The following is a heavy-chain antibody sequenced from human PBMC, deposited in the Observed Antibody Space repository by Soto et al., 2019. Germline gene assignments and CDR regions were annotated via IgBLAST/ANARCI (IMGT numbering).Heavy chain of an antibody. CDR3: ARGGLYYYYYYYGMDV. V-gene: IGHV4-34*01. D-gene: IGHD3-22*01. J-gene: IGHJ6*02. CDR2: INHSGST. Sequence: HSETLSLTCAVYGGSFSGYYWSWIRQPPGKGLEWIGEINHSGSTNYNPSLKSRVTISVDTSKNQFSLKLSSVTAADTAVYYCARGGLYYYYYYYGMDVWGQGTTVTVSS. CDR1: GGSFSGYY.